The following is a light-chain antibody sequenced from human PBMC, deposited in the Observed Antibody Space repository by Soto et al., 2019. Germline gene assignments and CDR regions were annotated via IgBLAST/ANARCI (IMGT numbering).Light chain of an antibody. J-gene: IGKJ2*01. Sequence: EIVLTQSPGTLSLSPGERATLSCRASQSVSSSYLAWYKQKPGQAPRLLIYVASSRATGIPDRFSGSGSGTDFTLTISRLEPEDFAVYYCQQYGSSLYTFGQGNKLEIK. CDR3: QQYGSSLYT. CDR1: QSVSSSY. V-gene: IGKV3-20*01. CDR2: VAS.